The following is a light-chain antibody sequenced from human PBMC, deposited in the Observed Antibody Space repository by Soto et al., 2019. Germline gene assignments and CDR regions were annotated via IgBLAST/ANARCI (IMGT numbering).Light chain of an antibody. J-gene: IGKJ5*01. Sequence: EIVMTQSPATLSVSPCERATLSFRASLSVSRNLAWYQQKPGQAPRLLIYGASSRATGIPDRFSGSGSGTDFTPTISRLEPEDFAVYYCQQYGSSITFGQGTRLEI. CDR2: GAS. V-gene: IGKV3-20*01. CDR3: QQYGSSIT. CDR1: LSVSRN.